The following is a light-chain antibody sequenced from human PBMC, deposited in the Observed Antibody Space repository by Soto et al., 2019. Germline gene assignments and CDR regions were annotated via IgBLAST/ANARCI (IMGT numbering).Light chain of an antibody. CDR3: LQHNSYPLT. V-gene: IGKV1-17*01. J-gene: IGKJ1*01. CDR1: QGISND. Sequence: EIQMTQSPSSLSASVGDRVTITCRASQGISNDLGWYQQKPGKAPKRLIYAASSMHSGVPSRCSGSGSGTELTPTTSSQHPEYFANYFCLQHNSYPLTFGQGTKVEIK. CDR2: AAS.